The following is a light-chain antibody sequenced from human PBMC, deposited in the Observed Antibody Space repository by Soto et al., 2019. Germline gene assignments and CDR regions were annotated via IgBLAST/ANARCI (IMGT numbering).Light chain of an antibody. Sequence: DIQMTQFPSSLSASVGDRVIITCRASQSIGSGLAWYRQKPGKAPELLIYKASSLKSGVPLRFSGSGSDTTCTLTIESLQPEDFAIYFCQQFSSPFPTFGPGTKVDIK. V-gene: IGKV1-5*03. CDR3: QQFSSPFPT. CDR1: QSIGSG. CDR2: KAS. J-gene: IGKJ3*01.